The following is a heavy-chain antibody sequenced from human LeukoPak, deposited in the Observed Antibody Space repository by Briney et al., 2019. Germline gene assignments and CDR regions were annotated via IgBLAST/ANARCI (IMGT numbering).Heavy chain of an antibody. D-gene: IGHD1-14*01. V-gene: IGHV4-4*09. CDR3: ARHLSGTLDY. CDR2: IYTSGST. Sequence: SETLSLTCTVSGGSISSYYWSWIRQPPGKGLEWIGYIYTSGSTNYNPSLKSRVTISVDTSKNQFSLKLSSVTAADTAVYYCARHLSGTLDYWGQGTLVTVSS. J-gene: IGHJ4*02. CDR1: GGSISSYY.